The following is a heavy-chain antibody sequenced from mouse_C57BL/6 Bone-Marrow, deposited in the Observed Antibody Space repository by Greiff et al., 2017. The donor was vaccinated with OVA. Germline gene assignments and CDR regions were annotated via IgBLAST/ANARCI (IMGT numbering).Heavy chain of an antibody. CDR2: IDPETGGT. Sequence: VKLQESGAELVRPGASVTLSCKASGYTFTDYEMHWVKQTPVHGLEWIGAIDPETGGTAYNQKFKGKAILTADKSSSTAYMELRSLTSEDSAVYYCTRSRDGYYNYWGQGTTLTVSS. J-gene: IGHJ2*01. D-gene: IGHD2-3*01. CDR3: TRSRDGYYNY. V-gene: IGHV1-15*01. CDR1: GYTFTDYE.